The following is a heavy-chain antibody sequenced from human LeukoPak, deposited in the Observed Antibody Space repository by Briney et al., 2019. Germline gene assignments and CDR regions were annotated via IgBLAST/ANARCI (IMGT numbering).Heavy chain of an antibody. Sequence: PGRSLRLSCAASGFTFSSYAMHWVRQAPGKGLEWVAVISYDGSNKYYADSVKGRFTISRDNSKNTLYLQMNSLRAEDTAVYYCAKALSGSFDYWGQGTLVTVSS. J-gene: IGHJ4*02. CDR3: AKALSGSFDY. CDR2: ISYDGSNK. CDR1: GFTFSSYA. D-gene: IGHD3-10*01. V-gene: IGHV3-30-3*01.